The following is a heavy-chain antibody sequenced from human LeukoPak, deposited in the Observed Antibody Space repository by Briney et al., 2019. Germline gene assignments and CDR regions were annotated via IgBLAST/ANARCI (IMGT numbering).Heavy chain of an antibody. Sequence: GGPLRLSCAASGFTFSDYYMSWIRQAPGKGLEWVSYISSSGSTIYYADSVKGRFTISRDNAKNSLYLQMNSLRAEDTAVYYCARDPSTGWGYYYYMDVWGKGTTVAVSS. V-gene: IGHV3-11*04. J-gene: IGHJ6*03. CDR1: GFTFSDYY. CDR3: ARDPSTGWGYYYYMDV. D-gene: IGHD2-2*01. CDR2: ISSSGSTI.